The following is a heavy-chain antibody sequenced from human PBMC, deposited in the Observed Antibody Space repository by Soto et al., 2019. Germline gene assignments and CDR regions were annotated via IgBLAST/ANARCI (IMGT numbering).Heavy chain of an antibody. Sequence: QITLKESGPPLVKPTQTLTLTCTFSGFSLSTSGVGVGWIRQPPGKALEWLALIYWDDDKRYSPSLKSRLTITKDTSKNQVVLTMTNMDPVDTATYYCASGGDTTYSFDYWGQGTLVTVSS. CDR2: IYWDDDK. V-gene: IGHV2-5*02. D-gene: IGHD3-16*01. CDR3: ASGGDTTYSFDY. J-gene: IGHJ4*02. CDR1: GFSLSTSGVG.